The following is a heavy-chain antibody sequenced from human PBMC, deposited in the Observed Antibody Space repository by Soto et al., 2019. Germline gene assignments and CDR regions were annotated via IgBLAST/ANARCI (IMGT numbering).Heavy chain of an antibody. CDR1: GVSVTRSNW. CDR2: VYHSGSA. CDR3: AREGIYSSFDP. D-gene: IGHD5-12*01. J-gene: IGHJ5*02. Sequence: QVQLQASGPGLVKPSATLALTCAVSGVSVTRSNWWSWVRQSPGKGLEWIGEVYHSGSARYNPSLNSRVTLSVDISRNQFSLRLTSVTAADTAVYYCAREGIYSSFDPWGQGILVTVSS. V-gene: IGHV4-4*02.